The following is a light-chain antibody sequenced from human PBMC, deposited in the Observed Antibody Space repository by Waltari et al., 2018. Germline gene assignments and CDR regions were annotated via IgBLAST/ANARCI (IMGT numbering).Light chain of an antibody. CDR1: QSVSTG. CDR2: KAS. J-gene: IGKJ2*01. V-gene: IGKV1-5*03. Sequence: DIQMTQSPSTLSASVGDRVTITCQASQSVSTGLAWDQHKPGKAPNLLSYKASNLESGVPSRFSGSESGTEFTLTISSLQPDDCATYDGQQYSTYYTFGQGTKLEIK. CDR3: QQYSTYYT.